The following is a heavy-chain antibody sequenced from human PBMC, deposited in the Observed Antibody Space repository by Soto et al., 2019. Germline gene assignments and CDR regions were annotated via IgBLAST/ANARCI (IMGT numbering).Heavy chain of an antibody. CDR2: IHYSGST. V-gene: IGHV4-59*01. J-gene: IGHJ4*02. CDR3: ARDRSLTYCSSGSCYSGEPSFDY. CDR1: GGSISNYY. D-gene: IGHD2-15*01. Sequence: SETLCLTCYVSGGSISNYYWSWMRQPPGKGLEWIGYIHYSGSTNYNPSLKSRVTISVDTSKNQFSLKLSSVTAADTAVYYCARDRSLTYCSSGSCYSGEPSFDYWGQGALVTVSS.